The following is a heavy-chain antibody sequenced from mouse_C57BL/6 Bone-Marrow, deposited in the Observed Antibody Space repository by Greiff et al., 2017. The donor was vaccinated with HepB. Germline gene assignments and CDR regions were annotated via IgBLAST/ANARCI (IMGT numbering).Heavy chain of an antibody. V-gene: IGHV1-15*01. D-gene: IGHD1-1*01. CDR3: TRPIVTTVVAHWYFDV. J-gene: IGHJ1*03. Sequence: QVQLQQSGAELVRPGASVTLSCKASGYTFTDYEMHWVKQTPVHGLEWIGAIDPETGGTAYNQKFKGKAILTADKSSSTAYMELRSLTSEDSAVYYCTRPIVTTVVAHWYFDVWGTGTTVTVSS. CDR2: IDPETGGT. CDR1: GYTFTDYE.